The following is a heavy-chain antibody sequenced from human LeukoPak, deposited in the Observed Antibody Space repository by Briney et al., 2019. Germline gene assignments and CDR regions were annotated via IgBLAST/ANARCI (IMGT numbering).Heavy chain of an antibody. D-gene: IGHD3-10*01. CDR2: INHSGST. J-gene: IGHJ6*03. Sequence: SETLSLTCAVYGGSFSGYYWSWIRQPPGKGLEWIGEINHSGSTNYNPSLKSRVTISVDTSKNQLSLKLSSVTAADTAVYYCARVGPYGSGQYYYYYYMDVWGKGATVTISS. V-gene: IGHV4-34*01. CDR1: GGSFSGYY. CDR3: ARVGPYGSGQYYYYYYMDV.